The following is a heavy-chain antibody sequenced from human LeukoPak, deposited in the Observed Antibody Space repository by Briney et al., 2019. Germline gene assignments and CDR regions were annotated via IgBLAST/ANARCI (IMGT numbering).Heavy chain of an antibody. CDR3: ASGQWLGAFDI. J-gene: IGHJ3*02. CDR2: IYYSGST. CDR1: GGSISSYY. V-gene: IGHV4-59*12. D-gene: IGHD6-19*01. Sequence: PSETLSLTCTVSGGSISSYYWSWIRQPPGKGLEWIGYIYYSGSTNYNPSLKSRVTISVDTSKNQFSLKLSSVTAADTAVYYCASGQWLGAFDIWGQGTMVTVSS.